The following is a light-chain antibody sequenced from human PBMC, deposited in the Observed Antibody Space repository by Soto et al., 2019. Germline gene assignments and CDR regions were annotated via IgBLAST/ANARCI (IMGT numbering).Light chain of an antibody. CDR1: QSVDND. CDR2: DAS. Sequence: EIVMTQSPATPSVSPGDRATLSCRASQSVDNDLAWYQQKPGQPPRLLIYDASTRATGIPARFSGSQSGTEFTLTISSLLSEDFAVYSCQQYNNWPLTFGGGTRLEIK. CDR3: QQYNNWPLT. J-gene: IGKJ5*01. V-gene: IGKV3D-15*01.